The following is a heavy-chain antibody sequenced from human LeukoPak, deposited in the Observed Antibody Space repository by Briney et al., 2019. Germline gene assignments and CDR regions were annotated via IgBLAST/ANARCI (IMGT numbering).Heavy chain of an antibody. CDR1: GGSFSSYY. D-gene: IGHD6-19*01. Sequence: MASETLSLTCAVYGGSFSSYYWSWIRQPPGKGLEWIGEINHSGSTNYNPSLKSRVTISVDTSKNQFSLKLSSVTAADTAVYYCARGDLSHSSGWSYWGQGTLVTVSS. CDR2: INHSGST. V-gene: IGHV4-34*01. J-gene: IGHJ4*02. CDR3: ARGDLSHSSGWSY.